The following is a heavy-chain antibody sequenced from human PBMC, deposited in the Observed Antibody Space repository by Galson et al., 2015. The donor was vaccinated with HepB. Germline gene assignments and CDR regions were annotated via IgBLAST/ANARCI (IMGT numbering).Heavy chain of an antibody. CDR3: ARVYFVSGSSSAYWYFDL. D-gene: IGHD3-10*01. J-gene: IGHJ2*01. CDR2: ISASTIYT. Sequence: SLRLSCAASGFTFSDYYMSWIRQAPGKGLEWLSYISASTIYTNYADSAKGRFTISRDNAQNSLYLQMNSLRDEDTAVYYCARVYFVSGSSSAYWYFDLWGRGALVTVSS. CDR1: GFTFSDYY. V-gene: IGHV3-11*06.